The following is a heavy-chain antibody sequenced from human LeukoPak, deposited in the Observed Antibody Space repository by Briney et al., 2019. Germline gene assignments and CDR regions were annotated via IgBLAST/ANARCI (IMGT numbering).Heavy chain of an antibody. CDR1: GFTFTTYG. CDR2: IRYDESDK. V-gene: IGHV3-30*02. Sequence: GGSLRLSCAAPGFTFTTYGMHWVRQAPGKGLEWVAFIRYDESDKYYADSVKGRFTISRDNSRNTLYLQMNSLRPEDTAMYYCAKDSTGYYPGYWGQGTLVTVSS. CDR3: AKDSTGYYPGY. J-gene: IGHJ4*02. D-gene: IGHD3-9*01.